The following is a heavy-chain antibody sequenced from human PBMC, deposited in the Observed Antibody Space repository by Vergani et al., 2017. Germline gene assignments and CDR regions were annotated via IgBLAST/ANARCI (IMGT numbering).Heavy chain of an antibody. Sequence: QVQLHESGPGLVKPSETLSLTCTVSGGSISSYYWTWIRQPPGKGLEWIGNIYYTGSTNYNPSLQSRVTMSVDTSNNQFSLRLSSVTAADTAVYYCARGWVSGWYGELGYWGQGTTVTVSS. D-gene: IGHD6-19*01. CDR1: GGSISSYY. CDR2: IYYTGST. J-gene: IGHJ6*02. CDR3: ARGWVSGWYGELGY. V-gene: IGHV4-59*01.